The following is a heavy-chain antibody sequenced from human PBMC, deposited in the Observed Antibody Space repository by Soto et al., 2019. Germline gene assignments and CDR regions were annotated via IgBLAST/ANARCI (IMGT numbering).Heavy chain of an antibody. J-gene: IGHJ3*02. V-gene: IGHV1-8*01. D-gene: IGHD3-3*01. CDR1: GYTFTSYD. CDR2: MNPNSGNT. CDR3: ARADPFRSTIFGVVIAFDI. Sequence: ASVKVSCKASGYTFTSYDINWVRQATGQGLEWMGWMNPNSGNTGYAQKFQGRVTMTRNTSISTAYMELSSLRSEDTAVYYCARADPFRSTIFGVVIAFDIWGQGTMVTVSS.